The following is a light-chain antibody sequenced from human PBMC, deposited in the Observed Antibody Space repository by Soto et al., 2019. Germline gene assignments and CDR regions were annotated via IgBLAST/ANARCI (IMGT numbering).Light chain of an antibody. V-gene: IGLV2-14*01. Sequence: QSALTQPASVSGSPGQSITISCTGTSGDIGGYNYVSWYQQHPGKAPKLLISEVTNRPSGVSNRFSGSKSGNTASLTISGLQAEDEADYYCCSYAGSYTFEVFGTGTKVTVL. CDR3: CSYAGSYTFEV. CDR2: EVT. CDR1: SGDIGGYNY. J-gene: IGLJ1*01.